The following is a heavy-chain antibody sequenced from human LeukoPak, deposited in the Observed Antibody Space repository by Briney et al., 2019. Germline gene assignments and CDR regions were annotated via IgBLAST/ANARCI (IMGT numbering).Heavy chain of an antibody. Sequence: GASVKVSCKASGYTFTSYGISWVRRAPGQGLEWMGWISAYNGNTNYAQKLQGRVTMTTDTSTSTAYMELRSLRSDDTAVYYCARVTRTYGELNYMDVWGKGTTVTISS. CDR1: GYTFTSYG. V-gene: IGHV1-18*01. CDR3: ARVTRTYGELNYMDV. CDR2: ISAYNGNT. D-gene: IGHD1-26*01. J-gene: IGHJ6*03.